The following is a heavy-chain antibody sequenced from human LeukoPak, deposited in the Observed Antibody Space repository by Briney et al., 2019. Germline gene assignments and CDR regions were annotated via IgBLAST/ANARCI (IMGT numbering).Heavy chain of an antibody. CDR3: AKRGVVIRVILVGFYKEAYYFDS. J-gene: IGHJ4*02. Sequence: GGSLRLSCAASGFTFSSYSMSWVRKAPGKGLEWVAGMSGSGGGTNYADSVKGRFTVSRDNSKNTLYLQMKSLRAEDTAVYFCAKRGVVIRVILVGFYKEAYYFDSWGQGALVTVSS. D-gene: IGHD3-22*01. CDR2: MSGSGGGT. CDR1: GFTFSSYS. V-gene: IGHV3-23*01.